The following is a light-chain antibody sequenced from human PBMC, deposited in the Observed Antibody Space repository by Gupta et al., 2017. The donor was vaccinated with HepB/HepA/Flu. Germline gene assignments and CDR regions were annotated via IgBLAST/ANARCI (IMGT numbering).Light chain of an antibody. V-gene: IGKV4-1*01. Sequence: DIVMTQSPDSLAVSPGERATINCKSSQSVLHSSNNKNYLAWYQQKSGQPPKLLIYWASTRESGVPDRFSGSGSGTDFTLTISSRQAEDVAVYYCQQEDSTPYTFGQGTXLEIK. CDR2: WAS. CDR1: QSVLHSSNNKNY. J-gene: IGKJ2*01. CDR3: QQEDSTPYT.